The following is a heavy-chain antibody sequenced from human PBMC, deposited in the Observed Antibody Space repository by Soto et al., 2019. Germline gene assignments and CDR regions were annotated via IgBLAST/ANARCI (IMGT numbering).Heavy chain of an antibody. D-gene: IGHD3-10*01. CDR2: INPNSGGT. V-gene: IGHV1-2*02. CDR1: GYTFTGYY. Sequence: QVQLVQSGAEVKKPGASVKVSCKASGYTFTGYYMHWVRQAPGQVLEWMGWINPNSGGTNYAQKCQGRVTMTRDTSISTAYMELSRLRSDDTAVYYCARVWFGELNYYYYGMDVWGQGTTVTVSS. CDR3: ARVWFGELNYYYYGMDV. J-gene: IGHJ6*02.